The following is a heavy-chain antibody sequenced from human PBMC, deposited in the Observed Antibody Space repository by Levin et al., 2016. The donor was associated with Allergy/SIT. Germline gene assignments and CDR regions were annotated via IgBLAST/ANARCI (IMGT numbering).Heavy chain of an antibody. V-gene: IGHV3-73*01. CDR1: GFTFSGSA. D-gene: IGHD3-22*01. Sequence: GRSLKISCAASGFTFSGSAMHWVRQASGKGLEWVGRIRSKANSYATAYAASVKGRFTISRDDSKNTAYLQMNSLKTEDTAVYYCTRHGYYDSSGPQKDYWGQGTLVTVSS. CDR3: TRHGYYDSSGPQKDY. J-gene: IGHJ4*02. CDR2: IRSKANSYAT.